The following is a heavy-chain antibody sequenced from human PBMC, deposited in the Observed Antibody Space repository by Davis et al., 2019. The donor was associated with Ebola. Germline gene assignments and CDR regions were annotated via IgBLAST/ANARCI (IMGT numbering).Heavy chain of an antibody. V-gene: IGHV3-43*02. CDR2: ISGDGGST. CDR1: GFTFDDYA. Sequence: GESLKISCAASGFTFDDYAMHWVRQAPGKGLEWVSLISGDGGSTYYADSVKGRFTISRDNSKNSLYLQMNSLRTEDTALYYCAKDISTSAQWLNYYGMDVWGQGTTVTVSS. D-gene: IGHD6-19*01. J-gene: IGHJ6*02. CDR3: AKDISTSAQWLNYYGMDV.